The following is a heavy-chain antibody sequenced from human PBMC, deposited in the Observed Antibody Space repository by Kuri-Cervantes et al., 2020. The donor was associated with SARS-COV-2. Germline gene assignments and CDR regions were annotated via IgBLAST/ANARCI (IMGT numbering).Heavy chain of an antibody. Sequence: GESLKISCAASGFTFSDYYMSWIRQAPGKGLEWVSYISSSSSYTNYADPVKGRFTISRDNAKNSLYLQMNSLRAEDTAVYYCARDLLHYDSSGYYYDPGWGQGTLVTVSS. CDR2: ISSSSSYT. D-gene: IGHD3-22*01. J-gene: IGHJ4*02. CDR3: ARDLLHYDSSGYYYDPG. V-gene: IGHV3-11*06. CDR1: GFTFSDYY.